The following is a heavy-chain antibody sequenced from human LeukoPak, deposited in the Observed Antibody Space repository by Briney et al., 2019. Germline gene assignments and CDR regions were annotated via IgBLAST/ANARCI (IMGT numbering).Heavy chain of an antibody. V-gene: IGHV1-46*01. CDR3: ARDPYTAMANNWFDP. D-gene: IGHD5-18*01. Sequence: GASVKVSCKASGYTFTSYYMHWVRQAPGQGLEWMGIINPSGGSTSYAQKFQGRVTMTRDTSTSTVYMELSSLRSEDTAVYYCARDPYTAMANNWFDPWGQGTLVTVSS. CDR2: INPSGGST. J-gene: IGHJ5*02. CDR1: GYTFTSYY.